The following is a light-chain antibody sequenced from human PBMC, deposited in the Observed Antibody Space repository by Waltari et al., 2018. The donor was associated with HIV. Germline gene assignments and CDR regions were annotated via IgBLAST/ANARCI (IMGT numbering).Light chain of an antibody. CDR1: STDSRFYNR. J-gene: IGLJ3*02. Sequence: QSALTQPPSVSGSHGQSVTISCTGASTDSRFYNRVSWYQQSPGSAPKLLIYEVTNRPSGGPDRFSGPKSGTTASLTISGLQAEDEGDYYCSAYATNTWVFGGGTKLTVL. CDR2: EVT. V-gene: IGLV2-18*02. CDR3: SAYATNTWV.